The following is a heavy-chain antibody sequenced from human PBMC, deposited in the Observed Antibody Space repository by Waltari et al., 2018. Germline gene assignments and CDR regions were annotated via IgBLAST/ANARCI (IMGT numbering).Heavy chain of an antibody. V-gene: IGHV3-66*01. J-gene: IGHJ4*02. CDR3: ARDQFDYDSSGYYGY. CDR1: GFTVSSNY. D-gene: IGHD3-22*01. Sequence: EVQLVESGGGLVQPGGSLRLSCAASGFTVSSNYMSWGRQAPGKGLEWVSVIYSGVSTYYADSVKGRFTISRDNSKNTLYLQMNSLRAEDTAVYYCARDQFDYDSSGYYGYWGQGTLVTVSS. CDR2: IYSGVST.